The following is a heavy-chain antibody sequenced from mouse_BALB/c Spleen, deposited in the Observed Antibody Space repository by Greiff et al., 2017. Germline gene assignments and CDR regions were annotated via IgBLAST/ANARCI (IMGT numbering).Heavy chain of an antibody. Sequence: DLVKPGASVKLSCKASGYTFTSYWINWIKQRPGQGLEWIGRIAPGSGSTYYNEMFKGKATLTSDKSSSTAYMELSSLTSEDSAVYYCARNFFITTVVGFDYWGQGTTLTVSS. V-gene: IGHV1S41*01. CDR2: IAPGSGST. J-gene: IGHJ2*01. CDR3: ARNFFITTVVGFDY. D-gene: IGHD1-1*01. CDR1: GYTFTSYW.